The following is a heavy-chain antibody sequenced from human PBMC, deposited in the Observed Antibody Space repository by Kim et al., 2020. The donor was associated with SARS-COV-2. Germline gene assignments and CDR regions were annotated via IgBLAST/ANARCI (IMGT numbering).Heavy chain of an antibody. D-gene: IGHD3-22*01. V-gene: IGHV3-53*04. CDR1: GFTVSSNY. CDR3: ASSGLSSGYYPDAFDI. Sequence: GGSLRLSCAASGFTVSSNYMSWVRQAPGKGLEWVSVIYSGGSTYYADSVKGRFTISRHNSKNTLYLQMNSLRAEDTAVYYCASSGLSSGYYPDAFDIWGQGTMVTVSS. J-gene: IGHJ3*02. CDR2: IYSGGST.